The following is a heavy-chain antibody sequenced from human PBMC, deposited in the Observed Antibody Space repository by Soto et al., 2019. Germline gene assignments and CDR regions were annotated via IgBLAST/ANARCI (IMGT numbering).Heavy chain of an antibody. J-gene: IGHJ4*02. CDR2: SSNSGSFT. D-gene: IGHD1-1*01. CDR3: VKSGDNYNLLDY. Sequence: LRLSCAASGFTFSSYAMSWVRQAPGKGLEWIGYSSNSGSFTRYADSVKGRFSISRDNAKSSLYLQISSLRGDDTATYYCVKSGDNYNLLDYWGQGTPVTVSS. V-gene: IGHV3-11*06. CDR1: GFTFSSYA.